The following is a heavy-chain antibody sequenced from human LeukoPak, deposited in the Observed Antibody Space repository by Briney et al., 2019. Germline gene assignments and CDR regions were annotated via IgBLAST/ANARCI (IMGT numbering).Heavy chain of an antibody. V-gene: IGHV4-39*01. Sequence: SETLSLTCTVSGGSISSSSYYWGWIRQPPGKGLEWIGSIYYSGSTYYNPSLKSRVTISVDTSKNQFSLKLSSVTAADTAVYYCARLADFASYYFDHWGQGTLVTVSS. D-gene: IGHD6-6*01. CDR1: GGSISSSSYY. CDR3: ARLADFASYYFDH. CDR2: IYYSGST. J-gene: IGHJ4*02.